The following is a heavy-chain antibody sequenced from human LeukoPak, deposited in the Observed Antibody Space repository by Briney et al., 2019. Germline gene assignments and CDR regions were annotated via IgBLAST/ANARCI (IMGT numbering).Heavy chain of an antibody. V-gene: IGHV3-23*01. Sequence: GGSLRLTCAASGFTFSSYGMSWVRQAPGKGLEWVSAISGSGGSTYYADSVKGRFTISRDNSKNTLYLQMNSLRAEDTAVYYCAKDTSGYYPSPFDYWGQGTLVTVSS. CDR2: ISGSGGST. CDR3: AKDTSGYYPSPFDY. CDR1: GFTFSSYG. D-gene: IGHD3-22*01. J-gene: IGHJ4*02.